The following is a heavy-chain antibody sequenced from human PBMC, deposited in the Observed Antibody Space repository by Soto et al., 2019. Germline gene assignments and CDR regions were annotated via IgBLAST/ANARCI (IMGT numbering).Heavy chain of an antibody. V-gene: IGHV4-31*03. CDR2: IYYSGST. CDR1: GGSISSGGYY. D-gene: IGHD3-22*01. Sequence: PSETLSLTCTVSGGSISSGGYYWSWIRQHPGKGLEWIGYIYYSGSTYYNPSLKSRVTISVDTSKNQFSLKLSSVTAADTAVYYCASTVVVITSTYFDYWGQGNLVTVSS. J-gene: IGHJ4*02. CDR3: ASTVVVITSTYFDY.